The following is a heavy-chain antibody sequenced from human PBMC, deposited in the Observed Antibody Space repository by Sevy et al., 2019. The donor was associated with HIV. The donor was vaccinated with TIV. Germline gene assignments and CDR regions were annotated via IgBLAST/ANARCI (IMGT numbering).Heavy chain of an antibody. V-gene: IGHV1-18*01. J-gene: IGHJ4*02. CDR2: ISAYSGDT. Sequence: ASVKVSCKTFGYTFKTYGISWVRQAPGQGLEWMGWISAYSGDTNFAQKFQGRVTMTTDTSTSTAYMELSSLRSDDTAVYFCARDKPQGVVIIPGSMSGGVDYWGQGTVVTVSS. D-gene: IGHD2-2*01. CDR3: ARDKPQGVVIIPGSMSGGVDY. CDR1: GYTFKTYG.